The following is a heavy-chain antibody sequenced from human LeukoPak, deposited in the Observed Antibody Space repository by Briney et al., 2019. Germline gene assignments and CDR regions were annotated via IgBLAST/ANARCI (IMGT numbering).Heavy chain of an antibody. V-gene: IGHV5-51*01. CDR2: IYRGASDT. D-gene: IGHD6-19*01. Sequence: PGESLKISSKCSGYTFTTYWIGWVRQVPGKGLEGMGLIYRGASDTNSSPSFQGQVTISVEKYISTAYLQWSSLKASDTAMSYCARRESSGSIDDWGQGTLVTVSS. J-gene: IGHJ4*02. CDR3: ARRESSGSIDD. CDR1: GYTFTTYW.